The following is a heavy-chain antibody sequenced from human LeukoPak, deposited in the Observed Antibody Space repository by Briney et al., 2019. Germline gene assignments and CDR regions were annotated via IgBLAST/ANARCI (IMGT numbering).Heavy chain of an antibody. CDR2: IYYSGST. CDR3: ARYSSSWHYFDY. Sequence: SETLSLTCTVSGGSISSYYWSWIRQHPGKGLEWIGYIYYSGSTNYNPSLKSRVTISVDTSKNQFSLKLSSVTAADTAVYYCARYSSSWHYFDYWGQGTLVTVSS. V-gene: IGHV4-59*08. D-gene: IGHD6-13*01. J-gene: IGHJ4*02. CDR1: GGSISSYY.